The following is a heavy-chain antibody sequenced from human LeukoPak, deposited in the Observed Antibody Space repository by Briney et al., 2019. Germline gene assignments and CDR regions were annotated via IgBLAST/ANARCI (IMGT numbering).Heavy chain of an antibody. V-gene: IGHV4-59*01. Sequence: SETLSLTCTVSAGSINNYYWSWIRQPPGKGLEWIGYIYYSGSTNYNPSLKSRVTISVDTSKKQVSLNLSSVTAADTAVYYCARVAARYVGMNVWGQGTTVTVSS. D-gene: IGHD6-6*01. CDR1: AGSINNYY. CDR3: ARVAARYVGMNV. J-gene: IGHJ6*02. CDR2: IYYSGST.